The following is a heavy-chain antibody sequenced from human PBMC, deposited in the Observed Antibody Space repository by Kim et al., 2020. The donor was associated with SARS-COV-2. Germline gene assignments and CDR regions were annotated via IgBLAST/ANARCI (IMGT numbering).Heavy chain of an antibody. V-gene: IGHV3-33*05. CDR1: GFTFSSYG. D-gene: IGHD5-12*01. CDR2: ISYDGSNK. Sequence: GGSLRLSCAASGFTFSSYGMHWVRQAPGKGLEWVAVISYDGSNKYYADSVKGRFTISRDNSKNTLYLQMNSLRAEDTAVYYCARGSVRDGYNFRFSDYWGQGTLVTVSS. CDR3: ARGSVRDGYNFRFSDY. J-gene: IGHJ4*02.